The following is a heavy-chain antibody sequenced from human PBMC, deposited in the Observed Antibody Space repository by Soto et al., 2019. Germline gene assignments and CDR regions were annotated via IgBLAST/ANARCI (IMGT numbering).Heavy chain of an antibody. CDR3: ARVYYDSGAYYYDYFDY. Sequence: ETLSLTCAVSCYSISSGYYWGWIRQPPGKGLEWIGSIYHSGSTYYNPSLKSRVTISVDTSKNQFSLKLSSVTAADTAVYYCARVYYDSGAYYYDYFDYWGQGTLVTVS. CDR2: IYHSGST. V-gene: IGHV4-38-2*01. J-gene: IGHJ4*02. D-gene: IGHD3-22*01. CDR1: CYSISSGYY.